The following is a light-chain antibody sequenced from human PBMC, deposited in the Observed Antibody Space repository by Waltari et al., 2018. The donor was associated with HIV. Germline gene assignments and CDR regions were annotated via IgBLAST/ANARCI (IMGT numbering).Light chain of an antibody. J-gene: IGLJ3*02. V-gene: IGLV2-23*02. CDR1: RSHVGPYNL. CDR3: CSYAGSNTLV. Sequence: QSALAQPASVSDSPGQSITISCTGTRSHVGPYNLVSWYQQHPGKAPKLLIYEVNTRPSGVSDRFSGSKSGNTASLTISGLQAEDEAVYYCCSYAGSNTLVFGGGTKLTVL. CDR2: EVN.